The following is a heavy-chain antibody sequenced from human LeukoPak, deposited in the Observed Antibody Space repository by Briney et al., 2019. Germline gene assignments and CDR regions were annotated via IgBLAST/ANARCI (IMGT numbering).Heavy chain of an antibody. CDR2: ISSRNTYI. V-gene: IGHV3-21*01. D-gene: IGHD5-12*01. CDR1: GFSFSSYS. Sequence: PGGSLRLSCEASGFSFSSYSMTWVRQAPGKGLEWVSSISSRNTYIYYADSVKGRFTISRDNARNSLFLQMSSLRAEDTAVCYCARDDSAFDLGALDYYYGMDVWGQGTTVTVSS. J-gene: IGHJ6*02. CDR3: ARDDSAFDLGALDYYYGMDV.